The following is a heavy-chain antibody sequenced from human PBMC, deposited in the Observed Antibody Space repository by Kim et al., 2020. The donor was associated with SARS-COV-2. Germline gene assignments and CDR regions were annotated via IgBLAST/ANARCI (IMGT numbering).Heavy chain of an antibody. CDR1: GFTFDDYA. Sequence: GGSLRLSCAASGFTFDDYAMHWVRQAPGKGLEWVSLISGDGGSTYYADSVKGRFTISRDNSKNSLYLQMNSLRTEDTALYYCAKDMLIGYSSSSLEAFDIWGQGTMVTVSS. J-gene: IGHJ3*02. CDR3: AKDMLIGYSSSSLEAFDI. CDR2: ISGDGGST. D-gene: IGHD6-13*01. V-gene: IGHV3-43*02.